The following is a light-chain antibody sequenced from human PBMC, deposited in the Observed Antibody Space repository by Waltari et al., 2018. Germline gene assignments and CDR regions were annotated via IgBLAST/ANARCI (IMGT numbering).Light chain of an antibody. V-gene: IGKV4-1*01. Sequence: EIVMTQSPESLGVSLGERATINCKSSQTLLYNSNNKNYLAWYQQKPGQPPRLLIYWASSRDSGVPDRFSGSGSGTDFTLTISSLQAEDVAVYYCQHYYENPRTFGQGTRLEIK. J-gene: IGKJ2*01. CDR1: QTLLYNSNNKNY. CDR3: QHYYENPRT. CDR2: WAS.